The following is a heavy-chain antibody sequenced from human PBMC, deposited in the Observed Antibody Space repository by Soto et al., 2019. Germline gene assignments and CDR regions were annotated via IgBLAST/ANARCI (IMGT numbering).Heavy chain of an antibody. D-gene: IGHD3-22*01. J-gene: IGHJ4*02. CDR2: INSDGSRT. CDR1: GFTFSSYW. V-gene: IGHV3-74*01. Sequence: EVQLVESGGGIVQPGGSLRLSCAASGFTFSSYWMHWVRQAPGKGLVWVSRINSDGSRTSYADSAKGRFTISRDNAKSTMDLQMNSLGAEDTAVYYCARGDGDYYDGNGYLGRHWGQGTLVTVSS. CDR3: ARGDGDYYDGNGYLGRH.